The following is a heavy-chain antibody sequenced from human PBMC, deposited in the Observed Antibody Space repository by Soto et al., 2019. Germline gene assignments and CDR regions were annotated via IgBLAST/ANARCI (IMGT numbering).Heavy chain of an antibody. V-gene: IGHV3-23*01. CDR3: SRGAVMPDS. D-gene: IGHD3-16*01. J-gene: IGHJ5*01. Sequence: GGSLRLSCAASGFTFDSFAMTWVRQAPGKGLEWVSAISASGGSTFYADSVKGRFTISRDSSKNTLYLQMKSMRAEDTAVYYCSRGAVMPDSWGHRTLVTVSS. CDR2: ISASGGST. CDR1: GFTFDSFA.